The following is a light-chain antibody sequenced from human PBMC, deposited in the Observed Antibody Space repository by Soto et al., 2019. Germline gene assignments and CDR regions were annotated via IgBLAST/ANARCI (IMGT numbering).Light chain of an antibody. Sequence: EIVLTQSPGTLSLSPGERATLSCRASRSVSSTYLAWYQHKPGQAPRLLIYGASTRATVIPDRFSGSGSGTDFTLTISRLEPEDFAVYYCQHYGSAFPFGPGTTVDF. CDR3: QHYGSAFP. J-gene: IGKJ3*01. CDR2: GAS. CDR1: RSVSSTY. V-gene: IGKV3-20*01.